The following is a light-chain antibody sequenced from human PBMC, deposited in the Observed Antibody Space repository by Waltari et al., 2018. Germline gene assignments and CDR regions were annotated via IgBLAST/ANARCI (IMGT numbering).Light chain of an antibody. V-gene: IGLV1-47*01. CDR1: SSNIGSNY. J-gene: IGLJ2*01. CDR2: RNT. CDR3: ASWDDSLSGPV. Sequence: QPVLTQPPSASGTPGQRGTISCSGSSSNIGSNYVYWYQHVPGAAPNLLIYRNTQGPSGVPDRFSGSKSGTSASLAISGLRSEDEADYFCASWDDSLSGPVFGGGTKLTVL.